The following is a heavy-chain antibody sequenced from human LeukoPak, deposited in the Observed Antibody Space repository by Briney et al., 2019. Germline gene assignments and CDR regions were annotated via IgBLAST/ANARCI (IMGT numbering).Heavy chain of an antibody. CDR2: IYPGDSDT. D-gene: IGHD2-2*01. CDR1: GYSFTSYW. Sequence: GESLKISCKGSGYSFTSYWIGWVRQMPGKGLEWMGIIYPGDSDTRYSPSFQGQVTISADKSISTAYLQWSSLEASDTAMYYCARLFGEGIVVVPAAMPALRYGMDVWGQGTTVTVSS. V-gene: IGHV5-51*01. J-gene: IGHJ6*02. CDR3: ARLFGEGIVVVPAAMPALRYGMDV.